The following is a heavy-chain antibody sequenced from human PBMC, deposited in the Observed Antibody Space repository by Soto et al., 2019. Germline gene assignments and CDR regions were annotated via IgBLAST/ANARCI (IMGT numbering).Heavy chain of an antibody. CDR1: GFTFSSYG. J-gene: IGHJ6*02. CDR2: ISYDGSNK. D-gene: IGHD4-17*01. Sequence: GGSLRLSCAASGFTFSSYGMHWVRQAPGKGLEWVAVISYDGSNKYYADSVKGRFTISRDNSKNTLYLQMNSLRAEDTSVYYCAKAVYGDYYYGMDVWGQGTTVTVSS. CDR3: AKAVYGDYYYGMDV. V-gene: IGHV3-30*18.